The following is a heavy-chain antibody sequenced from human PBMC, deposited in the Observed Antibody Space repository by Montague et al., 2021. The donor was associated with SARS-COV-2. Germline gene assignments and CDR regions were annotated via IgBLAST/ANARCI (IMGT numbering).Heavy chain of an antibody. CDR3: VREASLDAFDI. J-gene: IGHJ3*02. CDR2: ISSTGSTV. Sequence: SLRLSCAASGFSFIGYDMNWVRQAPGKGPEWVSSISSTGSTVFYADSVKGRFTISRDDAKSSLSLQMNSLRHEDTALYYCVREASLDAFDIWGQGTMVTVTA. CDR1: GFSFIGYD. V-gene: IGHV3-48*03.